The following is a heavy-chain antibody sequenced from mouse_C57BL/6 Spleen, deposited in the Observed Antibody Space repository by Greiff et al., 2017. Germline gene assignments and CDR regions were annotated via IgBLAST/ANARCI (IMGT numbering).Heavy chain of an antibody. V-gene: IGHV1-80*01. Sequence: VKLQESGAELVKPGASVKISCKASGYAFSSYWMNWVKQRPGKGLEWIGQIYPGDGDTNYNGKFKGKATLTADKSSSTAYMQLSSLTSEDSAVYFCARLEYYYGSSSFAYWGQGTLVTVSA. CDR2: IYPGDGDT. J-gene: IGHJ3*01. CDR3: ARLEYYYGSSSFAY. CDR1: GYAFSSYW. D-gene: IGHD1-1*01.